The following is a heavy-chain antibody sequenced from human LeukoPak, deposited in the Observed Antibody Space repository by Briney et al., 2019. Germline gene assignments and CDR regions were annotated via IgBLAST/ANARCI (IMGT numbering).Heavy chain of an antibody. CDR3: ARDPTVTTWALFDY. J-gene: IGHJ4*02. D-gene: IGHD4-17*01. V-gene: IGHV3-30*04. Sequence: GRSLRLSCAASGFTFSSYAMHWVRQAPGKGLEWVAVISYDGSNKYYADSVKGRFTISRDNSKNTLYLQMNRLRAEDTAVYYCARDPTVTTWALFDYWGQGTLVTVSS. CDR1: GFTFSSYA. CDR2: ISYDGSNK.